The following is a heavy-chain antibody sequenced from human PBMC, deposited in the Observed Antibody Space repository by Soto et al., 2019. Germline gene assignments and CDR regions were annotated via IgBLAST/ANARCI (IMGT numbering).Heavy chain of an antibody. CDR2: IIPIFGTI. CDR3: AKGAVSGTPTSYYYYGMDV. D-gene: IGHD1-1*01. J-gene: IGHJ6*02. V-gene: IGHV1-69*12. CDR1: GGTFRTYA. Sequence: QVQLLQSGAEVKKPGSSVRVSCEASGGTFRTYAISWVRQAPGQGLEWMGEIIPIFGTINYAQKFPGRLTITADESTATVYMELRSLRSDDSALYYCAKGAVSGTPTSYYYYGMDVWGQGTTVTVSS.